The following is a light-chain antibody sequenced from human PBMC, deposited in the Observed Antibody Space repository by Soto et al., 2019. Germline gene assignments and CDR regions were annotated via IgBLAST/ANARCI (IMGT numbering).Light chain of an antibody. CDR2: DAS. CDR3: QQYGSSPRT. CDR1: QSVASNF. V-gene: IGKV3-20*01. J-gene: IGKJ5*01. Sequence: EIVLTQSPGTLSLSPGERATLSCRASQSVASNFLAWYQHTPGQAPRLLIYDASSRAAGILDRFSGSGSGTDFVLTISRLEPGDFAVYYCQQYGSSPRTFGQGTRLEIK.